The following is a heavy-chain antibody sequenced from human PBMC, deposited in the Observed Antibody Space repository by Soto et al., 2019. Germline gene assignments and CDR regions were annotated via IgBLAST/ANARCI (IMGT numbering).Heavy chain of an antibody. CDR1: GGTFSTYT. CDR3: TLGSWSAETFDI. CDR2: ILPMLDIT. Sequence: QVQLVQSGAEVKKRGSSVKVSCKASGGTFSTYTIIWVRQAPGQGLEWMGRILPMLDITNSAQRFQGRVTITADKSTSTAYLELSSLRSEDTAVYYCTLGSWSAETFDIWGRGTMVTVSS. V-gene: IGHV1-69*02. J-gene: IGHJ3*02. D-gene: IGHD6-13*01.